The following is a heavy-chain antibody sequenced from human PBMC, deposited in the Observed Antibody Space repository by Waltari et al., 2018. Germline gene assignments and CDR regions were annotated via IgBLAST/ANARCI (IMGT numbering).Heavy chain of an antibody. CDR1: GFTFSSYA. CDR2: ISYDGSNK. V-gene: IGHV3-30-3*01. Sequence: QVQLVESGGGVVQPGRSLRLSCAASGFTFSSYAMHWVRQAPGKGLEWVAVISYDGSNKYYADSVKGRFTISRDNSKNTLYLQMNSLRAEDTAVYYCARDGGDRDTADAFDIWGQGTMVTVSS. J-gene: IGHJ3*02. D-gene: IGHD3-16*01. CDR3: ARDGGDRDTADAFDI.